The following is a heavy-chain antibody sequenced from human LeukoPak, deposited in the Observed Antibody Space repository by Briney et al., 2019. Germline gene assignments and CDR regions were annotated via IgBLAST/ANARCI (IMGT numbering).Heavy chain of an antibody. D-gene: IGHD1-14*01. CDR2: IYYSGST. CDR3: ARDHVRFIRRRNNVFDI. V-gene: IGHV4-39*07. CDR1: GGSISSSSYY. Sequence: SETLSLTCTVSGGSISSSSYYWGWIRQPPGKGLEWIGSIYYSGSTYYNPSLKSRVTISVDTSKNQFSLKLSSVTAADTAVYYCARDHVRFIRRRNNVFDIWGQGTMVTVSS. J-gene: IGHJ3*02.